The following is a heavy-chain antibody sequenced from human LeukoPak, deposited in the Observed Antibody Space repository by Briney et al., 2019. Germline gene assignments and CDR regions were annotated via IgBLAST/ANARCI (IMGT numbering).Heavy chain of an antibody. V-gene: IGHV1-18*01. J-gene: IGHJ4*02. CDR2: ISAYNGNT. CDR1: GYTFTSYG. Sequence: ASVKVSCKASGYTFTSYGISWVRQAPGQGLEWMGWISAYNGNTNYAQKLQGRVTMTTDTSTSTAYMELRSLRSDDTAVYYCARGQGVVRAAIPTDYWGQGTLVTVSS. D-gene: IGHD2-2*02. CDR3: ARGQGVVRAAIPTDY.